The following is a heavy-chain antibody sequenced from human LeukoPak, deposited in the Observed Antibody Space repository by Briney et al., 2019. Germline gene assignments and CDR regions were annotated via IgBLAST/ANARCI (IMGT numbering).Heavy chain of an antibody. V-gene: IGHV1-24*01. D-gene: IGHD5-18*01. CDR3: ACKYSYGEGWWFDP. CDR2: FDPEDGET. J-gene: IGHJ5*02. CDR1: GYTLTELS. Sequence: ASVKVSCKVSGYTLTELSMHWVRQAPGKGLEWMGGFDPEDGETIYAQKFQGRVTMTEDTSTDTAYMGLSSLRSEDTAVYYCACKYSYGEGWWFDPWGQGTLVTVSS.